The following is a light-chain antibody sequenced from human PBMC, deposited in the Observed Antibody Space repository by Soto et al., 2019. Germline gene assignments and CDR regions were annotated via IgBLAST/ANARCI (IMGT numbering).Light chain of an antibody. V-gene: IGLV2-14*01. J-gene: IGLJ1*01. CDR2: DVS. CDR1: SSDVGGYNY. CDR3: SSYTSSSTLEV. Sequence: QSALIQPASVSGSPGKSITISCTGTSSDVGGYNYVSWYQQHPGKAPKLMIYDVSNRPAGVSNRFSGSKSGNTASLTVSGLQAEDEADYYGSSYTSSSTLEVFGPGTNLTVL.